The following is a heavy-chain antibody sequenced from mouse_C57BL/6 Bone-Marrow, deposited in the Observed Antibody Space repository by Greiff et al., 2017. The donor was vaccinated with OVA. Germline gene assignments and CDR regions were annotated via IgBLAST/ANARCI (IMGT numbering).Heavy chain of an antibody. V-gene: IGHV5-6*01. CDR2: ISSGGSYT. J-gene: IGHJ3*01. CDR3: ASYGLFAY. D-gene: IGHD1-1*02. CDR1: GFTFSSYG. Sequence: EVQVVESGGDLVKPGGSLKLSCAASGFTFSSYGMSWVRQTPDKRLEWVATISSGGSYTYYPDSVKGRFTISRDNAKNTLYLQMSSLKSEDTAMYYCASYGLFAYWGQGTLVTVSA.